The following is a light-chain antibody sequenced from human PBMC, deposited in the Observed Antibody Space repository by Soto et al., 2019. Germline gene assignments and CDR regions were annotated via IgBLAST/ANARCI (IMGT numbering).Light chain of an antibody. J-gene: IGLJ2*01. CDR2: GNS. CDR3: QSYDSSLSGVV. V-gene: IGLV1-40*01. CDR1: SSNIGAGYD. Sequence: QSALTQPPSVSGAPGQRVTISCTGSSSNIGAGYDVHWYQQLPGTAPKLLIYGNSNRPSGVPDRFSGSKSGTSASLAITGLQAEDEADYYCQSYDSSLSGVVFGGGIQLTVL.